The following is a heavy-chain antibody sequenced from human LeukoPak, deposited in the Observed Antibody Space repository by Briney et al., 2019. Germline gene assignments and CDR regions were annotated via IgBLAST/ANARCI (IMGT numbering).Heavy chain of an antibody. CDR3: ARLEGGSSAMDV. CDR1: GGSISSSSSY. D-gene: IGHD2-15*01. CDR2: ISYSGST. V-gene: IGHV4-39*07. Sequence: PSETLSLTCTVSGGSISSSSSYWGWIRQPPGKGLEWIGSISYSGSTYYNPSLKSRVTISVDTSKNQFSLKLSSVTAADTAMYYCARLEGGSSAMDVWGKGTTVTISS. J-gene: IGHJ6*04.